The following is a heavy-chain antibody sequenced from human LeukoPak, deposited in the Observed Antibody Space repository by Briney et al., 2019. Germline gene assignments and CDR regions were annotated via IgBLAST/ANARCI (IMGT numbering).Heavy chain of an antibody. CDR2: INPSGGST. V-gene: IGHV1-46*04. D-gene: IGHD5-18*01. CDR3: ARFSYGGGGYFDY. Sequence: ASVKVPRKASGYTFTNYYMHWVRQAPGQGLEWMGIINPSGGSTSYAQKLQGRVTMTRDTSTSTVYMELSSLRSEDTAVYYCARFSYGGGGYFDYWGQGTLVTVSS. J-gene: IGHJ4*02. CDR1: GYTFTNYY.